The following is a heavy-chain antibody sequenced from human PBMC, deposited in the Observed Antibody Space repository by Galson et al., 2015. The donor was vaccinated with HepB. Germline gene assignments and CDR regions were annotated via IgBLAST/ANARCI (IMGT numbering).Heavy chain of an antibody. J-gene: IGHJ3*02. D-gene: IGHD1-20*01. CDR2: IWYDGSNK. CDR1: GFTFSSYG. CDR3: ASTTSPNRYNWNPGAFDI. Sequence: SLRLSCAASGFTFSSYGMHWVRQAPGKGLEWVAVIWYDGSNKYYADSVKGRFTISRDNSKNTLYLQMNSLRAEDTAVYYCASTTSPNRYNWNPGAFDIWGQGTMVTVSS. V-gene: IGHV3-33*01.